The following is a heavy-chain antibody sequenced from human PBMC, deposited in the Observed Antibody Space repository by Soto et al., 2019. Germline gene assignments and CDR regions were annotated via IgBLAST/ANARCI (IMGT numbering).Heavy chain of an antibody. D-gene: IGHD3-22*01. CDR2: IKEDGSEK. Sequence: EVQLVESGGGLVQPGGSLRLSCAGSGFTFSSYWMSWVRQAPGKGLEWVANIKEDGSEKYYVGSVKGRFTISRDNAKNSLYLQMNGLRAEDTAVYYCARDHQPRGWYVDTSGCFDYCGQGTLVSVSS. J-gene: IGHJ4*02. CDR3: ARDHQPRGWYVDTSGCFDY. V-gene: IGHV3-7*03. CDR1: GFTFSSYW.